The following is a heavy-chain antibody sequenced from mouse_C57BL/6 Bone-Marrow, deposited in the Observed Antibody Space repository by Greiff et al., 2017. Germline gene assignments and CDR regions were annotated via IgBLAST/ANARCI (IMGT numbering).Heavy chain of an antibody. D-gene: IGHD4-1*01. CDR3: AREGGYWAWFAY. Sequence: QVQLQQPGAELVMPGASVKLSCKASGYTFTSYWMHWVKQRPGQGLEWIGEIDPSDSYTNYNQKFKGKSTLTVEKSSSTAYMQLSSLTSEDSAVYYCAREGGYWAWFAYWGQGTLVTVSA. V-gene: IGHV1-69*01. J-gene: IGHJ3*01. CDR1: GYTFTSYW. CDR2: IDPSDSYT.